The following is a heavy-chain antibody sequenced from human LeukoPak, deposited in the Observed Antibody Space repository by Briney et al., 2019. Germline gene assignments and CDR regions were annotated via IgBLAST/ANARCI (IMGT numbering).Heavy chain of an antibody. J-gene: IGHJ6*02. D-gene: IGHD6-13*01. CDR2: ISWNSGSI. CDR3: AKDFAAAGTPGV. V-gene: IGHV3-9*01. Sequence: GGSLRLSCAVSGFTFDDYAMHWVRQAPGKGLEWVSGISWNSGSIGYADSVKGRFTISRDNAKNSLYLQMNSLRAEDTALYYCAKDFAAAGTPGVWGQGTTVTVSS. CDR1: GFTFDDYA.